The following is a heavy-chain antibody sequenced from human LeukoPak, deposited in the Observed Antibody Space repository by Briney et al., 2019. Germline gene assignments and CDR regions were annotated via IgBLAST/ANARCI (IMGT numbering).Heavy chain of an antibody. CDR2: IYYSGST. Sequence: TSETLSLTCTVSGGSISSNNYYWGWIRQPPGKGLEWIGSIYYSGSTYYNPSLKSRVTISVDTSKNRFSLKLSSVTAADTAVYFCARKGDPYYYYMDVWGKGTTVAVSS. D-gene: IGHD3-16*01. CDR3: ARKGDPYYYYMDV. J-gene: IGHJ6*03. CDR1: GGSISSNNYY. V-gene: IGHV4-39*07.